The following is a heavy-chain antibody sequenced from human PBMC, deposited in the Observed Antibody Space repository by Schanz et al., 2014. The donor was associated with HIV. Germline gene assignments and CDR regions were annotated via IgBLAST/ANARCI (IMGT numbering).Heavy chain of an antibody. CDR3: ARDQTTINYYYYALDV. J-gene: IGHJ6*02. V-gene: IGHV3-30*04. CDR1: GFTFSSYA. D-gene: IGHD1-1*01. Sequence: VQLVESGGGVVQPGRSLRLSCAASGFTFSSYAMHWVRQAPGKGLEWMAVTLHDGSGTYYADSVRGRFNISRDNSKNTLYLQMNNLRREDTAVYFCARDQTTINYYYYALDVWGQGTTVTVTS. CDR2: TLHDGSGT.